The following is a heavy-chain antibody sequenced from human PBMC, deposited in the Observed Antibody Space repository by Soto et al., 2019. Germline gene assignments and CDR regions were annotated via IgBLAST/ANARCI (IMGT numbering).Heavy chain of an antibody. CDR3: ARDVPYGSGVINWFAP. CDR1: GFTFSSYS. CDR2: ISSSSSTI. D-gene: IGHD3-10*01. Sequence: GGSLRLSCAASGFTFSSYSMNWVRQAPGKGLEWVSYISSSSSTIYYADSVKGRFTISRDNAKNSLYLQMNSLRAEDTAVYYCARDVPYGSGVINWFAPWGQGTLVTVSS. V-gene: IGHV3-48*01. J-gene: IGHJ5*02.